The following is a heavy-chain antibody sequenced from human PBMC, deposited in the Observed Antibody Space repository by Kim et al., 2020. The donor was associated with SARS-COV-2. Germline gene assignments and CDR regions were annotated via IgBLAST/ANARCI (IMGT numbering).Heavy chain of an antibody. CDR2: ISGTAATT. V-gene: IGHV3-23*01. D-gene: IGHD2-21*01. CDR1: GFPFSTYA. J-gene: IGHJ5*02. Sequence: GGSLRLSCAASGFPFSTYAMSWVRQAPGKGLEWVAVISGTAATTYYADSVKGRFTISRDNSKNTLYLRMTSLRGDDTAVYYCARTGSGLLLTERFDPWGQGTLVTVSS. CDR3: ARTGSGLLLTERFDP.